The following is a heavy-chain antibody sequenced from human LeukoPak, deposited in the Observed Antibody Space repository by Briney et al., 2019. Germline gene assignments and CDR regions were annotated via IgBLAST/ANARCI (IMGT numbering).Heavy chain of an antibody. CDR3: ARDGDITLTGVIRGGDALDM. Sequence: GGSLGLSCAASGFTFSNYWMTWVRQAPGKGLEWVANIKQDGSEKYYVDSVKGRFTISRDNAKNSVYLQMNILEAEDTAVYYCARDGDITLTGVIRGGDALDMWGRGTMVTVSS. CDR2: IKQDGSEK. V-gene: IGHV3-7*01. J-gene: IGHJ3*02. CDR1: GFTFSNYW. D-gene: IGHD3-10*01.